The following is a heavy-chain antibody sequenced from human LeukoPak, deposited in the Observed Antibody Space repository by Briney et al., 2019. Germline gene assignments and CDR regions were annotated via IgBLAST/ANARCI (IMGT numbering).Heavy chain of an antibody. V-gene: IGHV1-69*04. CDR1: GGTFSSYA. D-gene: IGHD5-18*01. CDR2: IIPILGIA. Sequence: SVKVSCKASGGTFSSYAISWVRHAPGQGLEWMGRIIPILGIANYAQKFQGRVTITADKSTSTAYMELSSLRSEDTAVYYCARDEGGYGYFDYWGQGTLVTVSS. CDR3: ARDEGGYGYFDY. J-gene: IGHJ4*02.